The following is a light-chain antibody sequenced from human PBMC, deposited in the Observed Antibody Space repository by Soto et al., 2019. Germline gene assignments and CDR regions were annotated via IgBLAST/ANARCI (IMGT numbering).Light chain of an antibody. CDR2: GAS. V-gene: IGKV3-20*01. CDR1: PNLASKY. Sequence: EDALTQSPGTLSLSPGERATLSCRDGPNLASKYLAWYQQKAGQAPRLLIYGASIRATGIPDRFSGSGSGTDFTLSISRLEPEDFAVDYCQQYGSTFGQGTRLEI. J-gene: IGKJ5*01. CDR3: QQYGST.